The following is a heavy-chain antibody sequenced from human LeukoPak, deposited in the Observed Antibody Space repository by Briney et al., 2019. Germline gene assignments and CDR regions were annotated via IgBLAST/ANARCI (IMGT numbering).Heavy chain of an antibody. CDR2: INSDGSST. CDR1: GFTFSKYW. J-gene: IGHJ4*02. CDR3: ARERSSSWFFDY. V-gene: IGHV3-74*01. Sequence: GGSLRLSCAASGFTFSKYWLHWVRQAPGKGLVWVSRINSDGSSTSYADSVKGRFTISRDNAKNTLYLQMNSLRAEDTAVYYCARERSSSWFFDYWGQGTLVTVSS. D-gene: IGHD6-13*01.